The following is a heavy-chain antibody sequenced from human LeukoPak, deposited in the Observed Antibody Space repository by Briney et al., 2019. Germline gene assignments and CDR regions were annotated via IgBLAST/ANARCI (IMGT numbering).Heavy chain of an antibody. J-gene: IGHJ5*02. CDR3: ARWSGVPNWFDP. Sequence: SETLSLTCAVYGGSFSAYYWSWIRQPPGKGLEWIGEINHSGSTNYSPSLKSRVTMSVDTSKNQFSLELNSVTAADTAVYYCARWSGVPNWFDPWGQGTLVTVSS. V-gene: IGHV4-34*01. CDR2: INHSGST. CDR1: GGSFSAYY. D-gene: IGHD3-3*01.